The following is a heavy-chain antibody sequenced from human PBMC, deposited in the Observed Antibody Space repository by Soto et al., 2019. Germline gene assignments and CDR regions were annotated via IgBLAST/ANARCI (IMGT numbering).Heavy chain of an antibody. J-gene: IGHJ4*02. D-gene: IGHD2-15*01. V-gene: IGHV3-53*01. CDR2: IYSAGST. CDR3: AKDPVATAENFYFYY. CDR1: GLTVSSSY. Sequence: GGSLRLSCAASGLTVSSSYMSWVRQAPGKGLQWVSVIYSAGSTYYANSVKGRFTISRDISTNMVYLQMSSLTDEDTAVYYCAKDPVATAENFYFYYRGKGSRVTVSS.